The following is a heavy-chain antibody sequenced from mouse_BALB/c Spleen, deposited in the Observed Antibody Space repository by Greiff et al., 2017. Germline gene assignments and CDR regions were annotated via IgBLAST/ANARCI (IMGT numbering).Heavy chain of an antibody. CDR1: GYSFTSYW. CDR3: ARDLYDGYYKFAY. V-gene: IGHV1S126*01. Sequence: VQLQQSGPQLVRPGASVKISCKASGYSFTSYWMHWVKQRPGQGLEWIGMIDPSDSETRLNQKFKDKATLTVDKSSSTAYMQLSSPTSEDSAVYYCARDLYDGYYKFAYWGQGTLVTVSA. D-gene: IGHD2-3*01. J-gene: IGHJ3*01. CDR2: IDPSDSET.